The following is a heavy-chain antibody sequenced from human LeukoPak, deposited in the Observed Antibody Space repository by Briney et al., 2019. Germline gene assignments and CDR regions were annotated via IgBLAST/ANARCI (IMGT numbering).Heavy chain of an antibody. CDR3: ARVTSRLCFDY. Sequence: GGSLRLSCAASGFTFSSYWMSWVRQAPGKGLEWVANIKQDGSEKYYVDSVRGRFTISRDNAKNSLYLQMNSLRAEDTAVYYCARVTSRLCFDYWGQGTLVTVSS. CDR1: GFTFSSYW. D-gene: IGHD2-21*02. V-gene: IGHV3-7*01. CDR2: IKQDGSEK. J-gene: IGHJ4*02.